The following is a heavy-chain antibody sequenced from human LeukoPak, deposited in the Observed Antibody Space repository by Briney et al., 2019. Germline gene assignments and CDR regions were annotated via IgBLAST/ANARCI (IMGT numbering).Heavy chain of an antibody. CDR3: ARTESGSYKYY. Sequence: SETLSLTCTVSGYSISSGYYWGWIRQPPGKGLEWIGSIYHSGSTYYNPSLKSRVTISVDTSKNQFSLKLSSVTAADTAVYYCARTESGSYKYYWGQGTLVTVSS. CDR2: IYHSGST. D-gene: IGHD1-26*01. V-gene: IGHV4-38-2*02. CDR1: GYSISSGYY. J-gene: IGHJ4*02.